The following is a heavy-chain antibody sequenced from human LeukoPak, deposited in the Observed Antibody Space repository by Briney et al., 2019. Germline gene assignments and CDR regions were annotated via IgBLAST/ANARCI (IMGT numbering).Heavy chain of an antibody. J-gene: IGHJ4*02. CDR2: IRQDGGEK. CDR1: GFTYSNYW. V-gene: IGHV3-7*01. Sequence: GGSLRLSCAASGFTYSNYWLSSVRQAPGQGLDWVATIRQDGGEKHHVGSVQGRFTISRDNAGNSLSLQMDSLRAEDTAVYYCARVDFRYDDRRYRSLDCWGQGALVTVSS. D-gene: IGHD4-11*01. CDR3: ARVDFRYDDRRYRSLDC.